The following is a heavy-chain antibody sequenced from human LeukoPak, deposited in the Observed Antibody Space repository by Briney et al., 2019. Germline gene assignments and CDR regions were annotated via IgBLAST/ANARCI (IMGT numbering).Heavy chain of an antibody. Sequence: PSETLSLTCTVSGASISSGDYYWGWIRQPPGKGLEWIGYIYYSGSTYYNPSLKSRVTRSVDTSKSQFSLKLSSVTAADTAVYYCAREVDSIAAAVWGQGTLVTVSS. V-gene: IGHV4-30-4*08. CDR3: AREVDSIAAAV. CDR1: GASISSGDYY. CDR2: IYYSGST. D-gene: IGHD6-13*01. J-gene: IGHJ4*02.